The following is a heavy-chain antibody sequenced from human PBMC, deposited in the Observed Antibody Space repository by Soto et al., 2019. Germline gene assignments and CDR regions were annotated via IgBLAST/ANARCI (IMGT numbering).Heavy chain of an antibody. Sequence: LSLTCTVSGGYISSYYWTWIRQPPGKGLEWIGYIYYSGSTNYNPSLKSRVTMSIDTSKNQFSLKLSSVTAADTAVYYCARAFGSTMPSLFWGQGTLVTVSS. J-gene: IGHJ4*02. CDR3: ARAFGSTMPSLF. V-gene: IGHV4-59*01. CDR1: GGYISSYY. D-gene: IGHD2-2*01. CDR2: IYYSGST.